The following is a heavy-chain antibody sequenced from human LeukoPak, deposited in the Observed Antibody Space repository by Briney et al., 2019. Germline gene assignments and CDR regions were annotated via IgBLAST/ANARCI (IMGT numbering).Heavy chain of an antibody. CDR1: GGSISSTNW. D-gene: IGHD4-17*01. CDR3: ARLVYGDYVPPRDYYYYMDV. Sequence: SETLSLTCAVSGGSISSTNWWSWVRQPPGKGLEWIGQIYHSGSTNYNPSLKSRVTISVDTSKNQFSLKLSSVTAADTAVYYCARLVYGDYVPPRDYYYYMDVWGKGTTVTISS. J-gene: IGHJ6*03. V-gene: IGHV4-4*02. CDR2: IYHSGST.